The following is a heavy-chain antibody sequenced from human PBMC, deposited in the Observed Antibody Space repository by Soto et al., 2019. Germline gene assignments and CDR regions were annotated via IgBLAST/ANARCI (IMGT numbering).Heavy chain of an antibody. CDR3: ATRGTPATGLYYFDY. J-gene: IGHJ4*02. D-gene: IGHD2-15*01. CDR1: GDSISSYY. Sequence: PSETLSLTCTVSGDSISSYYWSWIRQHPGKGLEWIGYIYYSGSTYYNPSLKSRVTISVDTSKNQFSLNLSFVTAADTAVYYCATRGTPATGLYYFDYWGQGTLVTVSS. CDR2: IYYSGST. V-gene: IGHV4-59*06.